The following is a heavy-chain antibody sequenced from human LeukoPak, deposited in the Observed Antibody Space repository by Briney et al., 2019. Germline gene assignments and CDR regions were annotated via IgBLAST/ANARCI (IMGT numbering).Heavy chain of an antibody. CDR2: ISSSGSTI. V-gene: IGHV3-11*01. D-gene: IGHD3-10*01. CDR1: GFTFSDYY. CDR3: AKDWYGSGSYYNQFDY. J-gene: IGHJ4*02. Sequence: GGSLRLSCAASGFTFSDYYMSWIRQAPGKGLEWVSYISSSGSTIYYADSVKGRFTISRDNAKNSLYLQMNSLRAEDTALYYCAKDWYGSGSYYNQFDYWGQGTLVTVSS.